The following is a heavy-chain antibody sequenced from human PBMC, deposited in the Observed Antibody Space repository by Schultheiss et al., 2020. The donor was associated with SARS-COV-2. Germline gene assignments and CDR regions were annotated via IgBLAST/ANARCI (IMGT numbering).Heavy chain of an antibody. Sequence: SETLSLTCNVSASSISGYYWAWIRQPPGKGLEWIGSIYHSGSFYYNPSLKSRITISVDMSENQFFLKLTSVTAADTAVYFCARAGYTAVPRYWNFDLWGRGTLVTVSS. V-gene: IGHV4-38-2*02. CDR3: ARAGYTAVPRYWNFDL. J-gene: IGHJ2*01. CDR1: ASSISGYY. CDR2: IYHSGSF. D-gene: IGHD5-18*01.